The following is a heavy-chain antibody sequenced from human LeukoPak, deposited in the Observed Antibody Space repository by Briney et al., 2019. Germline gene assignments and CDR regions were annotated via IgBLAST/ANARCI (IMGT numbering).Heavy chain of an antibody. V-gene: IGHV3-15*01. Sequence: SGGSLRLSCEASGFTFSYAWMNWVRQAPGKGLEWVGRIKSKIDGGAIDYAAPVKGRFTISRDDSKNTLYLRMISLETEDTAVYYCTIDPSITMVRGVIIVPSWGQGTLVTVSS. CDR2: IKSKIDGGAI. CDR3: TIDPSITMVRGVIIVPS. CDR1: GFTFSYAW. J-gene: IGHJ4*02. D-gene: IGHD3-10*01.